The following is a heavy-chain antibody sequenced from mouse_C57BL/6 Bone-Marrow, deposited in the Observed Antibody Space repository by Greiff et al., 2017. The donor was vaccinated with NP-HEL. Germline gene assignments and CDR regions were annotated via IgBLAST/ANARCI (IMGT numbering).Heavy chain of an antibody. CDR3: ASASGRYGSSLYYAMDY. Sequence: VKVVESGPGLVQPSQSLSITCTVSGFSLTSYGVHWVRQSPGKGLEWLGVIWSGGSTDYNAAFISRLSISKDNSKSQVFFKMNSLQADDTAIYYCASASGRYGSSLYYAMDYWGQGTSVTVSS. CDR1: GFSLTSYG. V-gene: IGHV2-2*01. D-gene: IGHD1-1*01. CDR2: IWSGGST. J-gene: IGHJ4*01.